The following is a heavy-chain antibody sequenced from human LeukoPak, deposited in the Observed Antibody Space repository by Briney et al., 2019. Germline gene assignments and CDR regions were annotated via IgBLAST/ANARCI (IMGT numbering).Heavy chain of an antibody. J-gene: IGHJ4*02. CDR2: VSDSGSSI. Sequence: GGSLRLSCAASGFTFSNYEMNWVRQAPGKGLEWVSYVSDSGSSIYYADSVKGRFTISRDNAKNSLYLRMNSLRAEDTAVYYCASVTIVGPTADYWGQGTLVTVSS. V-gene: IGHV3-48*03. CDR3: ASVTIVGPTADY. CDR1: GFTFSNYE. D-gene: IGHD1-26*01.